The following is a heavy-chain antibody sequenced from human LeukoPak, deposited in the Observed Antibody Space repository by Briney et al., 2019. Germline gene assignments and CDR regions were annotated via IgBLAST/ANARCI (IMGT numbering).Heavy chain of an antibody. CDR2: ISYDGSNK. CDR1: GFTFSSYA. D-gene: IGHD6-19*01. Sequence: GRSLRLSCAASGFTFSSYAMHWVRQAPGKGLEWVAVISYDGSNKYYADSVKGRFTISRDNSKNTLYLQMNSLRAEDTAVYYCARPYYPSGWYPTPFVYWGQGTLVTVSS. J-gene: IGHJ4*02. CDR3: ARPYYPSGWYPTPFVY. V-gene: IGHV3-30-3*01.